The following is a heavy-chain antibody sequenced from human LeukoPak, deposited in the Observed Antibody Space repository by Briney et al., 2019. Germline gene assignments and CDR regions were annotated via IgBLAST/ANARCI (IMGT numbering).Heavy chain of an antibody. J-gene: IGHJ4*02. CDR3: AGFGVRPY. Sequence: SVKVSCKASGGTFSSYAISWVRQAPGQGLEWMGGIIPIFGTANYAQKFQGGVTITTDESTSTAYMELSSLRSEDTAVYYCAGFGVRPYWGQGTLVTVSS. CDR2: IIPIFGTA. CDR1: GGTFSSYA. V-gene: IGHV1-69*05. D-gene: IGHD2-8*01.